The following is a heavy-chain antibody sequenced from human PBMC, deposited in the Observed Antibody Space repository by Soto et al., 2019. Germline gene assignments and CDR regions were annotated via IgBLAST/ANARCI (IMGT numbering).Heavy chain of an antibody. CDR1: GFILSDFA. J-gene: IGHJ5*02. CDR2: ILKDGKSK. D-gene: IGHD2-15*01. CDR3: AKTGCNGGSCFSWFDP. V-gene: IGHV3-30*04. Sequence: QVQLVESGGGVVQPGGSLRLSCAASGFILSDFAMHWVRQAPGRGLEWVAVILKDGKSKYYADSVRGRCTISSDTSKDTILLHLTSLRLDGSAVYYCAKTGCNGGSCFSWFDPWGQGTQVIVSS.